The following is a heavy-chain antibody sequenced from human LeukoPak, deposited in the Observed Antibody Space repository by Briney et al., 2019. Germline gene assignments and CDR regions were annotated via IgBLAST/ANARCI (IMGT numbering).Heavy chain of an antibody. V-gene: IGHV3-23*01. CDR2: ISGSGGST. CDR1: GFTFSSYA. D-gene: IGHD3-10*01. Sequence: PGRSQRLSCAASGFTFSSYAMSWVRQGPGKGLEWVSAISGSGGSTYYADSVKGRFTISRDNSKNTLYLQMNSLRAEDTAVYYCAKDLGMVRGVPPSHSDYWGQGTLVTVPS. J-gene: IGHJ4*02. CDR3: AKDLGMVRGVPPSHSDY.